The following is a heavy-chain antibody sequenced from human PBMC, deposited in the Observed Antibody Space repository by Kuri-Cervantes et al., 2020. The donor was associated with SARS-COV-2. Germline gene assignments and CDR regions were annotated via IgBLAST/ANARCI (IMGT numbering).Heavy chain of an antibody. V-gene: IGHV3-74*01. Sequence: GGSLRLSCAASGFTFSSYWMHWVRQAPGKGLEWVSLISGDGGSTYYADSVKGRFTISRDNAKNSLYLQMNSLRAEDTAVYYCARDKEATYTGWFDPWGQGTLVTVSS. J-gene: IGHJ5*02. D-gene: IGHD5-12*01. CDR1: GFTFSSYW. CDR2: ISGDGGST. CDR3: ARDKEATYTGWFDP.